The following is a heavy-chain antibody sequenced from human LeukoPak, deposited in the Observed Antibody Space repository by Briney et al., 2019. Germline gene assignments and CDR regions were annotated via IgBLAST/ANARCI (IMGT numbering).Heavy chain of an antibody. CDR3: ARSPEQGVVPAAISWFDP. J-gene: IGHJ5*02. CDR1: GYSISSGYY. Sequence: SETLSLTCTVSGYSISSGYYWGWIRQPPGKGLGWIGSIYHSGSTYYNPSLKSRVTISVDTSKNQFSLKLSSVTAADTAVYYCARSPEQGVVPAAISWFDPWGQGTLVTVSS. D-gene: IGHD2-2*01. V-gene: IGHV4-38-2*02. CDR2: IYHSGST.